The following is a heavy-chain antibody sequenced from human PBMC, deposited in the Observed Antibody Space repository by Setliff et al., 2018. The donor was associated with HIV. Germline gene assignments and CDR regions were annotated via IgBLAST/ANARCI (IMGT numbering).Heavy chain of an antibody. CDR2: VSSNGIYT. CDR1: GFTFSNYA. Sequence: PGGSLRLSCAASGFTFSNYAVHWVRQAPGKGLEWVSSVSSNGIYTYYGDSVKGRFTISRDNVNNFLYLQMNSLSAEDSGVYFCAKYTRGGSIFYYMDVWGKGTTVTVSS. J-gene: IGHJ6*03. D-gene: IGHD3-3*01. CDR3: AKYTRGGSIFYYMDV. V-gene: IGHV3-21*06.